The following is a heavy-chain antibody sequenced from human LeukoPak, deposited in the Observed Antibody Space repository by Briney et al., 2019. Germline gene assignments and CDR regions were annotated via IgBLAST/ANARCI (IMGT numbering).Heavy chain of an antibody. CDR2: ISSSCSTI. Sequence: PGVSLRLSCAASGFTFSSYEMNWLRQAPGKELEWVSYISSSCSTIYYADSVKGRFISSRDNTKNSLYLQMNSVRAEDTAIYYCARDLRIVSGSYLDYWGQGTLVTVSS. CDR1: GFTFSSYE. V-gene: IGHV3-48*03. CDR3: ARDLRIVSGSYLDY. J-gene: IGHJ4*02. D-gene: IGHD1-26*01.